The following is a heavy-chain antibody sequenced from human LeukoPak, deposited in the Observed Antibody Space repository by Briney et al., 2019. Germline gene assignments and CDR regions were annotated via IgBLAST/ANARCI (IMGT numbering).Heavy chain of an antibody. J-gene: IGHJ4*02. CDR2: VSGSGGST. Sequence: PGASLRLSCAASGFTFSSHAMSWVRQAPGKGLEWVSGVSGSGGSTYYADSVKGRFTISRDNSKNTLYLQMNSLRAEDTAVYYCAKDRDYDFWSGYSESGRFDYWGQGTLVTVSS. V-gene: IGHV3-23*01. D-gene: IGHD3-3*01. CDR1: GFTFSSHA. CDR3: AKDRDYDFWSGYSESGRFDY.